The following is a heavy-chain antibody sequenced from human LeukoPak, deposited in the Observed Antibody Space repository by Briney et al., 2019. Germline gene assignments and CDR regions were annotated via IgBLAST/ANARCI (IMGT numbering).Heavy chain of an antibody. Sequence: GGSLRLSCAVSGFTFEDFYMTWVRQVPGKGLEWVSGINWNGVNTNYEDSVKGRVTMSRDNAKNNLYLEMNSLRVDDTALYHCARYPGIWFGTRDAFDIWGQGTMVTVST. V-gene: IGHV3-20*01. CDR1: GFTFEDFY. CDR3: ARYPGIWFGTRDAFDI. CDR2: INWNGVNT. D-gene: IGHD3-10*01. J-gene: IGHJ3*02.